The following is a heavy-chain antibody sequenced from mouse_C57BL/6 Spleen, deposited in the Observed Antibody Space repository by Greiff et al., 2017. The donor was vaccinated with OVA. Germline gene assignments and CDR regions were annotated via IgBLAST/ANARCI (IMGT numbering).Heavy chain of an antibody. J-gene: IGHJ2*01. CDR2: IFPGSGST. D-gene: IGHD1-1*01. V-gene: IGHV1-75*01. CDR3: ARPTTYGSSQPVLGY. CDR1: GYTFTDYY. Sequence: QVQLQQSGPELVKPGASVKISCKASGYTFTDYYINWVKQRPGQGLEWIGWIFPGSGSTYYTEKFKGKATLTVDKSSSTAYMLLSSLTSEDSAVYFCARPTTYGSSQPVLGYWGQGTTLTVSS.